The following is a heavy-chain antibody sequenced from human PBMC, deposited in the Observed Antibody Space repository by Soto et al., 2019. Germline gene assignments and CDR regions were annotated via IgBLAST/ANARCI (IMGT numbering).Heavy chain of an antibody. J-gene: IGHJ4*02. Sequence: SVKVSCKASGFTFTSSAVQWVRQARGQRLEWIGWIVVGSGNTNYAQKFQERVTITRDMSTSTAYMELSSLRTEDTAHYYCAKDRVPNDSSGYYSMLLDHWGQGTLVTVSS. CDR3: AKDRVPNDSSGYYSMLLDH. CDR2: IVVGSGNT. V-gene: IGHV1-58*01. CDR1: GFTFTSSA. D-gene: IGHD3-22*01.